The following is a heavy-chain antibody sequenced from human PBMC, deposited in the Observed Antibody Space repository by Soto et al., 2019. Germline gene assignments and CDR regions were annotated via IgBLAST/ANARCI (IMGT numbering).Heavy chain of an antibody. J-gene: IGHJ4*02. CDR2: ISGSGGST. V-gene: IGHV3-23*01. CDR3: ASRYCSGGSCPTLSFDY. CDR1: GFTFSSYA. D-gene: IGHD2-15*01. Sequence: GGSLRLSCAASGFTFSSYAMSWVRQAPGKGLEWVSAISGSGGSTYYADSVNGRLTISRDNSKSTLYPQMNSLRAEDTAVYYCASRYCSGGSCPTLSFDYWGQGTLVTVSS.